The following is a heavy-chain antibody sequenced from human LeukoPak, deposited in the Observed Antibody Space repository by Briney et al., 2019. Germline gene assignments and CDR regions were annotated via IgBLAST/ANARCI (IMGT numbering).Heavy chain of an antibody. Sequence: GSLRLSCAASGFTFSSSGIHWVRQAPGKGLEWVAFIRYDGSNKYYADSVKGRFTISRDNSKNTLYLQMNSLRAEDTAVYYCAREGARSPMGPLRLDYWGQGTLVTVSS. CDR1: GFTFSSSG. J-gene: IGHJ4*02. CDR3: AREGARSPMGPLRLDY. CDR2: IRYDGSNK. D-gene: IGHD3-10*01. V-gene: IGHV3-30*02.